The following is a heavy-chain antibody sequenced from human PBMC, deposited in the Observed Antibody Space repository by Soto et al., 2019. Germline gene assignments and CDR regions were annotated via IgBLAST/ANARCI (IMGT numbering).Heavy chain of an antibody. J-gene: IGHJ4*02. V-gene: IGHV3-30*03. CDR1: GVTFSSYG. D-gene: IGHD2-15*01. Sequence: GSLRLSCAASGVTFSSYGMHWVRQAPGKGLEWVAVISYDGSNKYYADSVKGRFTISRDNSKNTLYLQMNSLRAEDTAVYYCAPSGGGNVGDYWGQGT. CDR2: ISYDGSNK. CDR3: APSGGGNVGDY.